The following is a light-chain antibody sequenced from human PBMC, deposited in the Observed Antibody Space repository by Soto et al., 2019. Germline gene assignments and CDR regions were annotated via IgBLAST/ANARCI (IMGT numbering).Light chain of an antibody. CDR3: CSYAYTSGWV. CDR2: EGN. Sequence: QSALTQPASVSASPGQSITISCAGPSGDVLTYDGVSWYQHHPGKAPKLIIYEGNKRPSGVSHRFSGPKSGHMASLTISGLQAEDEADYYCCSYAYTSGWVFGGGTKLTVL. CDR1: SGDVLTYDG. J-gene: IGLJ3*02. V-gene: IGLV2-23*01.